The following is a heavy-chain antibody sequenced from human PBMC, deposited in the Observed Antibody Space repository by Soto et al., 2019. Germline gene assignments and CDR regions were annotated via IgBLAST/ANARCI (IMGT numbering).Heavy chain of an antibody. J-gene: IGHJ4*02. D-gene: IGHD6-6*01. CDR3: ARAPYSSTSFFFDY. Sequence: ASVKVSCKTSGFSFTSNHIHWLRQAPGQGLEWMGVINPSLGRANYAQKFQDRVAMTWDTSTTTVYMELSGLRSDDTAVYYCARAPYSSTSFFFDYWGQGALVTVSS. CDR2: INPSLGRA. CDR1: GFSFTSNH. V-gene: IGHV1-46*01.